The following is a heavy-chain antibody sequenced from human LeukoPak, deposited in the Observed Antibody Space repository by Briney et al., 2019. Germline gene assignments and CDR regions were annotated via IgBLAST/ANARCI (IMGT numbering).Heavy chain of an antibody. D-gene: IGHD3-10*01. Sequence: PSETLSLTCTVSGGSISSGDYYWSWIRQPPGKGLEWIGYIYYSGSTYYNPSLKSRVTISVDTSKNQFSLRLSSVTAADTAVYYCAGPLWFGEEDYFDYWGQGTLVTVSS. CDR3: AGPLWFGEEDYFDY. V-gene: IGHV4-30-4*01. CDR2: IYYSGST. J-gene: IGHJ4*02. CDR1: GGSISSGDYY.